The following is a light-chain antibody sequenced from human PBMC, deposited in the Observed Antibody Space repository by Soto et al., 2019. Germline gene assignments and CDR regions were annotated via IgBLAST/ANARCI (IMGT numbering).Light chain of an antibody. CDR3: QQYGGSPYT. CDR2: GAS. Sequence: EIVLTQSPGTLSLSPGERATLSCRASQSVRSNYLAWYQQKPGQAPRLLIYGASSRATGIPDRFSGTGSGTDFTLTISRLEPEDFAVDYCQQYGGSPYTFGQGTKLESK. CDR1: QSVRSNY. J-gene: IGKJ2*01. V-gene: IGKV3-20*01.